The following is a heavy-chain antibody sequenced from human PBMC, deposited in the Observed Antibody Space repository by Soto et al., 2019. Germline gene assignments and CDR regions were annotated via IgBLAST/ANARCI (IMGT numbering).Heavy chain of an antibody. CDR3: ARDGGATTDDGFDI. CDR1: GFTFSSYT. CDR2: ISYDGSNK. Sequence: QVQLVESGGGVVQPGRSLRLSCAASGFTFSSYTMHWVRQAPGKGLAWVAVISYDGSNKYYADSVKGRFTISRDNSKNTLYLQMNSLRAEDTAVYYCARDGGATTDDGFDIWGQGTMVTVSS. D-gene: IGHD1-26*01. V-gene: IGHV3-30-3*01. J-gene: IGHJ3*02.